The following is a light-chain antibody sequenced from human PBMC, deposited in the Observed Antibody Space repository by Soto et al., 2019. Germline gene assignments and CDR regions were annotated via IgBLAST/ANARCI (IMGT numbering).Light chain of an antibody. CDR3: QRSWT. Sequence: DIQMTQSPSTLSASVGDRVTITSRASQSISSWLAWYQQKPGKAPKLLIYTASSLESGVSSRFSCSGSGTEFTLTISSLQPDDFATSDCQRSWTFGQGTKVEIK. V-gene: IGKV1-5*03. J-gene: IGKJ1*01. CDR1: QSISSW. CDR2: TAS.